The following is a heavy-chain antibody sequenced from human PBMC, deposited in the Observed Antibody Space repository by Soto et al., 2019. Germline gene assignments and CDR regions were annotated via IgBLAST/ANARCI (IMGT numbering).Heavy chain of an antibody. J-gene: IGHJ4*02. CDR2: ISAYNGNT. V-gene: IGHV1-18*01. CDR3: AGTPGVYDFWSGDFSGFDY. Sequence: ASVKVSCKASGYTFTSYGISWVRQAPGQGLEGMGWISAYNGNTNYAQKLQGRVTMTTDTSTSTAYMEVRSLRSDDTAVYDCAGTPGVYDFWSGDFSGFDYWGQGTLVTVSS. D-gene: IGHD3-3*01. CDR1: GYTFTSYG.